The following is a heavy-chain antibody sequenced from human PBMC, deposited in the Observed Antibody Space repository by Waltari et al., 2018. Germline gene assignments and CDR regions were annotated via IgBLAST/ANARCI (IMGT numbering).Heavy chain of an antibody. J-gene: IGHJ3*02. CDR1: GFTFSSYG. D-gene: IGHD5-12*01. Sequence: QVQLVESGGGVVQPGRSLRLSCAASGFTFSSYGMHWVRQAPGKGLEWVAVIWYDGSNKYYADSVKGRVTISRDNSKNTLYLQMNSLRAEDTAVYYCARGPQYSGYDDDAFDIWGQGTMVTVSS. CDR3: ARGPQYSGYDDDAFDI. V-gene: IGHV3-33*01. CDR2: IWYDGSNK.